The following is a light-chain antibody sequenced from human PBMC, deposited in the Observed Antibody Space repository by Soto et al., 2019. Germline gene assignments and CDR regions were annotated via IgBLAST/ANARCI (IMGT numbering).Light chain of an antibody. CDR1: RSDSTW. Sequence: IQMTQSPSTLSASVGDRVTITCRASRSDSTWLAWYQQIPGGAPKLLIYKASILESGVPSRFSGSGSGTEFTLTITSLQPEDFATYCCQQYDMFGPGTKVDIK. CDR2: KAS. J-gene: IGKJ1*01. V-gene: IGKV1-5*03. CDR3: QQYDM.